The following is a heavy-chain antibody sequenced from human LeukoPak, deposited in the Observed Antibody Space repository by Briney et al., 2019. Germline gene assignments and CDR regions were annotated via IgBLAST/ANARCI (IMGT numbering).Heavy chain of an antibody. Sequence: GGSLRLSCAASGFIFSDEYMSWIRQAPGKGLEWVSYISSSGSSTFYADSVKGRFTISRDNAKNSLFLQMNSLRAEDTAVYYCARARGAGPGAQFYSWGQGTLVTVSS. J-gene: IGHJ4*02. V-gene: IGHV3-11*01. CDR3: ARARGAGPGAQFYS. D-gene: IGHD1-26*01. CDR1: GFIFSDEY. CDR2: ISSSGSST.